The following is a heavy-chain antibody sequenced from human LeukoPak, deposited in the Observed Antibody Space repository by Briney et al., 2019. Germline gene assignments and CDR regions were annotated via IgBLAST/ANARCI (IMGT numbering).Heavy chain of an antibody. D-gene: IGHD5-24*01. V-gene: IGHV4-59*01. Sequence: PSETLSLTCTVSGGSINSYYWNWIRQPPGKGLEWIGYVYSSGSTNYSPSLKSRVTISVDTSRCQFSLKLNSVTAAATAIYYCARETRDGYRDALNIWGQGTVVSVSS. CDR1: GGSINSYY. CDR3: ARETRDGYRDALNI. J-gene: IGHJ3*02. CDR2: VYSSGST.